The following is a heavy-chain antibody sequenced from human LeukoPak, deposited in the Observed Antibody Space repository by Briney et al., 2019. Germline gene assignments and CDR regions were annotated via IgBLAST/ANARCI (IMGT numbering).Heavy chain of an antibody. V-gene: IGHV1-3*01. CDR2: INAGNGNT. CDR3: ARDYYDYVWGSYRAYFDY. J-gene: IGHJ4*02. CDR1: GFTFTTYA. D-gene: IGHD3-16*02. Sequence: GASVKVSCKTSGFTFTTYAIQWVRQAPGQRLEWMGWINAGNGNTKYSQNFQGRVTITRDTSASTAYMELSSLRSEDTAVYYCARDYYDYVWGSYRAYFDYWGQGTLVTVSS.